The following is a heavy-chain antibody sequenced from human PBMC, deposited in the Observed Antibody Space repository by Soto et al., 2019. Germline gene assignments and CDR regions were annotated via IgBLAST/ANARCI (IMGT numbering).Heavy chain of an antibody. CDR2: IWHDGTLT. J-gene: IGHJ3*02. V-gene: IGHV3-33*01. CDR1: GFTFSSFG. CDR3: ARDRHFRGGPDDI. D-gene: IGHD3-3*02. Sequence: QVQLVESGGGVVQSGRSPRLSCAASGFTFSSFGMHWVRQAPGKGLEWVALIWHDGTLTHYADSVKGRFTISRDNSKNMLYLQMTSLRADDTAVYYCARDRHFRGGPDDIWGQGTMVTVSS.